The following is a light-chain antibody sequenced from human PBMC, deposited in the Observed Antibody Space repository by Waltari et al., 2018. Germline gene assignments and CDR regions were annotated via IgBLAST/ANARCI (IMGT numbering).Light chain of an antibody. CDR2: DAS. CDR3: QQSYNTPRT. Sequence: EIVLTQSPATLSLSPGERGTLSCRASQGVSSNLAWYQQKPGQAPRLLIYDASNRATGVPARFSGSGSGTDFTLTISSLQPEDFAVYYCQQSYNTPRTFGPGTKVDIK. CDR1: QGVSSN. J-gene: IGKJ3*01. V-gene: IGKV3D-11*03.